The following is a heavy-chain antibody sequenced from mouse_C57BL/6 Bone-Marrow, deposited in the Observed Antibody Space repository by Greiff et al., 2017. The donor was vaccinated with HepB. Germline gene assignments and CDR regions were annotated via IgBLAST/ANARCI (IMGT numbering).Heavy chain of an antibody. J-gene: IGHJ2*01. Sequence: VKLQQPGAELVRPGTSVKLSCKASGYTFTSYWMHWVKQRPGQGLEWIGVIDPSDSYTNYNQKFKGKATLTVDTSSSTAYMQLSSLTAEDSAVYYCAREEYATYYFDYWGQGTTLTVSS. CDR1: GYTFTSYW. D-gene: IGHD5-1*01. CDR2: IDPSDSYT. V-gene: IGHV1-59*01. CDR3: AREEYATYYFDY.